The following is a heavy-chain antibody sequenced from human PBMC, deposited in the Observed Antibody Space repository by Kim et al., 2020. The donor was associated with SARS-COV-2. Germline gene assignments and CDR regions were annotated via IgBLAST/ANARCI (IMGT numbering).Heavy chain of an antibody. CDR3: ARDMGYCSGGSCYQVAFDI. J-gene: IGHJ3*02. V-gene: IGHV4-39*07. D-gene: IGHD2-15*01. Sequence: SRCTISVDTSKNQFSLKLSSVTAADTAVYYCARDMGYCSGGSCYQVAFDIWGQGTMVTVSS.